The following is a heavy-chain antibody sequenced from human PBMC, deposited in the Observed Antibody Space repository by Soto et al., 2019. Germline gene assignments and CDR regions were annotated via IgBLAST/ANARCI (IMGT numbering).Heavy chain of an antibody. CDR2: INHSGST. CDR3: ARNNYDSSGDNDY. J-gene: IGHJ4*02. V-gene: IGHV4-34*01. D-gene: IGHD3-22*01. Sequence: SETLSLTCAVYGGSFSGYYWSWIRQPPGKGLEWIGEINHSGSTNYNPSLKSRVTISVDTSKNQFSLNLSSVTAADTAVYYCARNNYDSSGDNDYWGQGTLVTVS. CDR1: GGSFSGYY.